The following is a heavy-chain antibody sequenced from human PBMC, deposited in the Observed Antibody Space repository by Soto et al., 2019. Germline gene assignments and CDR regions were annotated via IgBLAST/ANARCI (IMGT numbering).Heavy chain of an antibody. V-gene: IGHV5-51*01. Sequence: LGESLKISCKGSGYSFMTYWIGWVRQMPGKGLEWMGTIYPADSDTKYNPSLQGQVTISVDTSKSTAYLQWSSLRASDTATYFCARYDRGADFWGQGTQVTVSS. CDR2: IYPADSDT. CDR3: ARYDRGADF. CDR1: GYSFMTYW. D-gene: IGHD3-16*01. J-gene: IGHJ4*02.